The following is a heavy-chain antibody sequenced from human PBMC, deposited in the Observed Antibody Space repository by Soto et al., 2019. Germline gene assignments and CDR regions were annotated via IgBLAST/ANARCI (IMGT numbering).Heavy chain of an antibody. CDR3: ARDYSERNRRYYCLDY. J-gene: IGHJ4*02. CDR1: GGSISSGSYS. CDR2: IYHSGST. V-gene: IGHV4-30-2*01. D-gene: IGHD3-22*01. Sequence: SETLSLTCAVSGGSISSGSYSWSWIRQPPGKGLEWIGYIYHSGSTYYNPSLKSRVTISVDKSKNQFSLKLSSVTAADTAMYYTARDYSERNRRYYCLDYWGQGTQVTVSS.